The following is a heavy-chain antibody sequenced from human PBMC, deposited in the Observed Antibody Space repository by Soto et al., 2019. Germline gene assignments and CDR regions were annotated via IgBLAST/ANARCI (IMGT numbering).Heavy chain of an antibody. V-gene: IGHV1-69*02. J-gene: IGHJ5*02. D-gene: IGHD6-19*01. CDR3: AQTRRAQGLVGGVWFDP. CDR2: IIPILGIA. Sequence: SVKVSCKASGGTFSSYTISWVRQAPGQGLEWMGRIIPILGIANYAHKVQGRVTITADKSTSTAYIERSSLRSEDTAVYSCAQTRRAQGLVGGVWFDPWGNGTLVTVA. CDR1: GGTFSSYT.